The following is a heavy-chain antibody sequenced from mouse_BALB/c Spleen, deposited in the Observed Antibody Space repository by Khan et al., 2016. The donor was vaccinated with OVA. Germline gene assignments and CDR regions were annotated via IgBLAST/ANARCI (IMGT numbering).Heavy chain of an antibody. V-gene: IGHV2-9*02. CDR2: IWAGGST. Sequence: VQLKESGPGLVAPSQSLSITCTVSGFSLTSHGVHWVRQPPGKGLEWLGVIWAGGSTNYNSALMSRLSIRKDSSKSQVFLKMNSLQTDNTAMYYCARNREPDYFDYWGQGTTLTVSS. CDR1: GFSLTSHG. J-gene: IGHJ2*01. CDR3: ARNREPDYFDY.